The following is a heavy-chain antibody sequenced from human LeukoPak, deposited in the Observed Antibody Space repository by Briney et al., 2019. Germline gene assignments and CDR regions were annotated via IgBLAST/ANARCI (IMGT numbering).Heavy chain of an antibody. J-gene: IGHJ6*03. D-gene: IGHD3-3*01. CDR1: GFTFSAFW. V-gene: IGHV3-7*01. CDR2: INQDGSRK. CDR3: ARGTIFGVVTSNYMDV. Sequence: GGSLRLSCVTSGFTFSAFWMSWVRQAPGRGLEWVANINQDGSRKHYVGSVEGRFTVSRDNVKNALYLQTNSLRAEDTAVYYCARGTIFGVVTSNYMDVWGKGTTVTVSS.